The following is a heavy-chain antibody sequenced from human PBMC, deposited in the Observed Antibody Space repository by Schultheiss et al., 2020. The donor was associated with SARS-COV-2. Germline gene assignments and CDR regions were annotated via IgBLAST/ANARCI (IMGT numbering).Heavy chain of an antibody. Sequence: GESLKISCAASGFTFSSYAMSWVRQAPGKGLEWVSAIGSGGDPYYPGSVKGRFTISREDAKNSLFLQMNSLRAGDTAVYYCARGPLFGGMDVWGQGTTVTVSS. D-gene: IGHD3-10*01. CDR1: GFTFSSYA. J-gene: IGHJ6*02. CDR3: ARGPLFGGMDV. CDR2: IGSGGDP. V-gene: IGHV3-13*05.